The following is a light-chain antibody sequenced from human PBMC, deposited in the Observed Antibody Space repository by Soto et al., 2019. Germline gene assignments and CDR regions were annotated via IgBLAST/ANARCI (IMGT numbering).Light chain of an antibody. CDR3: QQYGSSPIT. Sequence: EIVLTQSPGTLSLSPGERVTLSCRASQSVRGSSLAWYQQKPGQAPRLLIYGVSSRATGIPARFSGGGSGTDFSLTISRLETEDFSVYYCQQYGSSPITFGGGTKVEMK. J-gene: IGKJ4*01. V-gene: IGKV3-20*01. CDR2: GVS. CDR1: QSVRGSS.